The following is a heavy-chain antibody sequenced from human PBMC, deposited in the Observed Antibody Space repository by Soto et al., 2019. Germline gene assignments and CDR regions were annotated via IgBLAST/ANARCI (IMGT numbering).Heavy chain of an antibody. CDR3: ATSQKGYNWNYFDH. J-gene: IGHJ4*02. D-gene: IGHD1-20*01. V-gene: IGHV4-39*01. CDR1: GASISGSYYY. CDR2: VFYTGFT. Sequence: SGTLSLTCAVSGASISGSYYYWAWLRQSPGKGPEWIGSVFYTGFTSYNPSLESRVSVSVDTSKSQFSLKLSAVTAADTAVYYCATSQKGYNWNYFDHWGQGALVTVSS.